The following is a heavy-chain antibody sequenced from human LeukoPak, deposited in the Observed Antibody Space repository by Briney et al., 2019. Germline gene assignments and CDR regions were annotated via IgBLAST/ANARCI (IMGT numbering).Heavy chain of an antibody. J-gene: IGHJ6*02. V-gene: IGHV3-30*18. CDR1: GFTFSSYG. CDR3: AKDQRVLRYFDWCGMDV. D-gene: IGHD3-9*01. CDR2: ISYDGSNK. Sequence: PGRSLRLSCAASGFTFSSYGMHWVRQAPGKGLEWVAVISYDGSNKYYADSVKGRFTISRDNSKNTLYLQMNSLRAEDTAVYYCAKDQRVLRYFDWCGMDVWGQGTTVTVSS.